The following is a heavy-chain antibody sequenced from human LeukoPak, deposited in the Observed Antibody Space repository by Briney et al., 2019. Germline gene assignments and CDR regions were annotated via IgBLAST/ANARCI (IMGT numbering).Heavy chain of an antibody. D-gene: IGHD3-22*01. V-gene: IGHV1-18*01. Sequence: GASVNVSCKASGYTFTSYGISWVRQAPGQGLEWMGWISAYNGNTNYPQKLQGRVTMTTDTSTSTAYMELRSLRSDYTAVYYCARGASYDSDDYWGQGTLVTVSS. J-gene: IGHJ4*02. CDR2: ISAYNGNT. CDR1: GYTFTSYG. CDR3: ARGASYDSDDY.